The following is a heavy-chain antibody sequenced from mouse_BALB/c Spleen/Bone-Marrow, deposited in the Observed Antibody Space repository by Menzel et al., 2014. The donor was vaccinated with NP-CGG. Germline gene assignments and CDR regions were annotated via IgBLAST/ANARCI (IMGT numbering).Heavy chain of an antibody. V-gene: IGHV14-3*02. CDR1: GFNTKDTY. D-gene: IGHD1-1*01. J-gene: IGHJ2*01. CDR2: IDPANGNT. CDR3: ANYYYEYYFDS. Sequence: VQLKQSGAELVKPGASVKLSCTASGFNTKDTYMHWVKQRPEQGLEWIGRIDPANGNTKYDPKFQGKATITADTSSNTAYLQLSSLTSEDTAVYYCANYYYEYYFDSWGQGTTLTVSS.